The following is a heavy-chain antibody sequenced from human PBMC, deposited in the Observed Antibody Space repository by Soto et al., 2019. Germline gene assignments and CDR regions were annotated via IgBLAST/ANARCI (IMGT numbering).Heavy chain of an antibody. D-gene: IGHD5-12*01. CDR1: GFAFSTYG. J-gene: IGHJ4*02. CDR3: ARASGPFDY. V-gene: IGHV3-33*01. Sequence: QVQLVESGGGVVQPGRSLRLSCVASGFAFSTYGIHWVRQAPGKGLEWVAVIWYDGSIKYYADSVKCRFTISRDNSKNTLYLQMNSLRADDSAVYYCARASGPFDYWGQGTQVTVSS. CDR2: IWYDGSIK.